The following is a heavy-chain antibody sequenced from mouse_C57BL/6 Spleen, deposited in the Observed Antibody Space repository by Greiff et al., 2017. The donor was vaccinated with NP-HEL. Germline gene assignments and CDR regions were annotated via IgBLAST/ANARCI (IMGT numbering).Heavy chain of an antibody. CDR2: INPNNGGT. D-gene: IGHD2-2*01. J-gene: IGHJ4*01. CDR1: GYTFTDYY. V-gene: IGHV1-26*01. Sequence: EVQLQQSGPELVKPGASVKISCKASGYTFTDYYMNWVKQSHGKSLEWIGDINPNNGGTSYNQKFKGKATLTVDKSSSTAYMELRSLTSEDSAVYDCARYGSYYAMDYWGQGTSVTVSS. CDR3: ARYGSYYAMDY.